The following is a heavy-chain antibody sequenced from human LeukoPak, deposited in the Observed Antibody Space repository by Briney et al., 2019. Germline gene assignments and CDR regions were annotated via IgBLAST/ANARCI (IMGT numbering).Heavy chain of an antibody. CDR1: GFTFSSYG. CDR2: ISGSGGST. D-gene: IGHD6-13*01. CDR3: AKLSGEQQLVDY. J-gene: IGHJ4*02. V-gene: IGHV3-23*01. Sequence: HSGGSLRLSCAASGFTFSSYGMSWVRQAPGKGLEWVSAISGSGGSTYYADSVKGRFTISRDNSKNTPYLQMNSLRAEETAVYYCAKLSGEQQLVDYWGQGTRVTVSS.